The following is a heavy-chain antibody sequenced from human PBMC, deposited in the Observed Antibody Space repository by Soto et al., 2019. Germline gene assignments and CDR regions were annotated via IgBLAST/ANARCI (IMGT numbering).Heavy chain of an antibody. J-gene: IGHJ6*03. Sequence: QVQLVESGGGSVKPGGSLRLSCEASGFTFNDYYMSWIRQAPGKGLECVSYIDSSGGTVFYADSVKGRFTISRDNAKNSLYLQMNCLRAEDAAVYYCARDAGGDYDFWSGYSNYYMDVWGKGATVTVSS. CDR1: GFTFNDYY. CDR2: IDSSGGTV. V-gene: IGHV3-11*01. CDR3: ARDAGGDYDFWSGYSNYYMDV. D-gene: IGHD3-3*01.